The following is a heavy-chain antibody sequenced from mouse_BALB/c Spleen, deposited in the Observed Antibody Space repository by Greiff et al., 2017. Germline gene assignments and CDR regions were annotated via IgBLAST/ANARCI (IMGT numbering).Heavy chain of an antibody. D-gene: IGHD4-1*01. CDR2: IYPGNGDT. V-gene: IGHV1-12*01. CDR3: AGNWDVVFPWFAY. CDR1: GYTFTSYN. Sequence: QVQLQQPGAELVKPGASVKMSCKASGYTFTSYNMHWVKQTPGQGLEWIGAIYPGNGDTSYNQKFKGKATLTADKSSSTAYMQLSSLTSEDSAVYYCAGNWDVVFPWFAYWGQGTLVTVSA. J-gene: IGHJ3*01.